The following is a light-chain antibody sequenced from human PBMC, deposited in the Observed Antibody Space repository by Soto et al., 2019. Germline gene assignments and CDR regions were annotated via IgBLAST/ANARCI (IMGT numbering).Light chain of an antibody. J-gene: IGLJ2*01. CDR2: KNN. CDR3: AAWDDSLNGRV. Sequence: QSVLTQPPSASGTPGQRVTISCSGSSSNIGSHYVYWYQQLPGTAPKLLIYKNNQRPSGVPDRLSGSKSGTSASLAISGLRSEDEADYYCAAWDDSLNGRVFGGGTKLTVL. CDR1: SSNIGSHY. V-gene: IGLV1-47*01.